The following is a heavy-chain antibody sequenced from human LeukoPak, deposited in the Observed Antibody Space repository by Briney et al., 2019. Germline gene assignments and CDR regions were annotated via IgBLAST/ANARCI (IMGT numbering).Heavy chain of an antibody. CDR3: ARCPGYCSSTSCRYFDY. CDR1: GGTFSSYA. V-gene: IGHV1-69*13. Sequence: SVKVSCKASGGTFSSYAISWVRQAPGQGLEWMGGIIPIFGTANYAQKFQGRVTITADESTSTAYMELSSLRSEDTAVYYCARCPGYCSSTSCRYFDYWGQGTLVTVSS. CDR2: IIPIFGTA. D-gene: IGHD2-2*01. J-gene: IGHJ4*02.